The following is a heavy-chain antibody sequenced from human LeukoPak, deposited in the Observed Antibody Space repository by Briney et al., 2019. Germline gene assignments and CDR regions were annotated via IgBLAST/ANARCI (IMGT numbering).Heavy chain of an antibody. CDR1: GGSFSGYY. V-gene: IGHV4-34*01. CDR2: INHSGST. J-gene: IGHJ5*02. CDR3: AGSCYYKRTHSDILHFDP. Sequence: KASETLSLTCAVYGGSFSGYYWSWIRQPPGKGLEWIGEINHSGSTYYNPSLKSRVTISVDTSKNQFSLKLSSVTAADTAVYYCAGSCYYKRTHSDILHFDPWGQGTLVTVSS. D-gene: IGHD2-15*01.